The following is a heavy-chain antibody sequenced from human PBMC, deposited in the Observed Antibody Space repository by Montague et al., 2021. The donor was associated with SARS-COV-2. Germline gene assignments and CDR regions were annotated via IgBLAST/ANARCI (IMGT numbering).Heavy chain of an antibody. CDR2: IDYSGST. V-gene: IGHV4-59*01. D-gene: IGHD3-9*01. Sequence: SETLSLTCTVSGGSISTYYWNWIRQFPGKGLEWIGYIDYSGSTNYNPSLQSRAIISVDRSKIQLSLKLNSVTAADTAIYYCARLPYDNSYGMDVWGQGTTVTVSS. CDR3: ARLPYDNSYGMDV. CDR1: GGSISTYY. J-gene: IGHJ6*02.